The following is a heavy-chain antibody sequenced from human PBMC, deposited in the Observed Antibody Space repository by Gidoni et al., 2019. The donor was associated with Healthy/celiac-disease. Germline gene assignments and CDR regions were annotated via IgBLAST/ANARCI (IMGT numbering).Heavy chain of an antibody. CDR3: ARGPSGEQQPTSLAEYFQH. CDR2: IYYSGST. J-gene: IGHJ1*01. CDR1: GGSISSGDYY. V-gene: IGHV4-30-4*01. D-gene: IGHD6-13*01. Sequence: QVQLQESGPGLVKPSQTLSLPCPVSGGSISSGDYYWRWIRQPPGKGLEWIGYIYYSGSTYYNPSLKSRVTISVDTSKNQFSLKLSSVTAADTAVYYCARGPSGEQQPTSLAEYFQHWGQGTLVTVSS.